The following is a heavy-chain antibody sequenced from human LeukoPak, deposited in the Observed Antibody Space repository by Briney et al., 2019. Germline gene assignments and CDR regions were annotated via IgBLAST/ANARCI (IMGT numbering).Heavy chain of an antibody. Sequence: SVKVSCKASGGTFSSYATSWVRQAPGQGLEWMGGIIPIFGTANYAQKFQGRVTITADESTSTAYMELSSLRSEDTAVYYCARVSCSSTSCYSAWGYFDYWGQGTLVTVSS. CDR2: IIPIFGTA. CDR1: GGTFSSYA. CDR3: ARVSCSSTSCYSAWGYFDY. J-gene: IGHJ4*03. V-gene: IGHV1-69*01. D-gene: IGHD2-2*01.